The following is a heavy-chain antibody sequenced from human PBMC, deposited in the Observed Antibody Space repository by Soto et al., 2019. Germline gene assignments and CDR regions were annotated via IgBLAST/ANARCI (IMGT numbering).Heavy chain of an antibody. CDR1: GVSISSDY. CDR3: ARRIPPGQQLYVGYSYGMDV. J-gene: IGHJ6*02. Sequence: SETLSLTCTVSGVSISSDYWTWIRQSPGKGLEWIAYTSHTGTTDYNLSFKSRVTIPLATSNNQFSLKLSSVTAAETAVYFCARRIPPGQQLYVGYSYGMDVWGQGTTVTVSS. CDR2: TSHTGTT. V-gene: IGHV4-59*08. D-gene: IGHD6-13*01.